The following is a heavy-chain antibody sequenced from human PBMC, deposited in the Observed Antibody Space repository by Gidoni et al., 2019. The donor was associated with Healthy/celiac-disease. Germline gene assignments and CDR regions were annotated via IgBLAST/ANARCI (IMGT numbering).Heavy chain of an antibody. CDR3: AKGGPPYDYVWGSYRSGYFDY. Sequence: QVQLVESGGGVVQPGRSLRLSCAASGFTFRSYGMHGVRQAPGKGPEWVAVISYDGSNKYYAVSVKCRFTISRDNSKHTLYLQMNSLRAEDTAVYYCAKGGPPYDYVWGSYRSGYFDYWGQGTLVTVSS. D-gene: IGHD3-16*02. CDR2: ISYDGSNK. CDR1: GFTFRSYG. V-gene: IGHV3-30*18. J-gene: IGHJ4*02.